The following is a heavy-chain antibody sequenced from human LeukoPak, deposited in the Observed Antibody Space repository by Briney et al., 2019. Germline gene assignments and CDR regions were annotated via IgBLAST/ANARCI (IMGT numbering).Heavy chain of an antibody. J-gene: IGHJ3*02. CDR2: IYYSGST. Sequence: SETLSLTCTVSGGSISSYYWSWIRQPPGKGLEWIGSIYYSGSTYYNPSLKSRVTISVDTSKNQFSLKLSSVTAADTAVYYCASPRGAFDIWGQGTMVTVSS. V-gene: IGHV4-59*05. CDR3: ASPRGAFDI. CDR1: GGSISSYY.